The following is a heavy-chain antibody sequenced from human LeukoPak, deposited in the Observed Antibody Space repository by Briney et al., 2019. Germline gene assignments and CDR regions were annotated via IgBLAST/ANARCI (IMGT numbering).Heavy chain of an antibody. CDR2: IYYSGST. Sequence: PSETLSLTCTVSGGSISSSSYYWGWIRQPPGKGLEWIGSIYYSGSTYYNPSLKSRVTISVDTSKNQFSPKLSSVTAADTAVYYCVRHGWNYDFWSGFDYWGQGTLVTVSS. CDR1: GGSISSSSYY. CDR3: VRHGWNYDFWSGFDY. D-gene: IGHD3-3*01. V-gene: IGHV4-39*01. J-gene: IGHJ4*02.